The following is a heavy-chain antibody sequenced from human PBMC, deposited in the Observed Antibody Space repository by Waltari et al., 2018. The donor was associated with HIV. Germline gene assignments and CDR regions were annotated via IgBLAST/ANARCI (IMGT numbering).Heavy chain of an antibody. CDR2: IYSNATT. Sequence: EVQLVESGGGLIQPGGSLRLACAASGFAVINTYMSWVRQAPGKGLKWVSLIYSNATTYYADSVKGRFTISRDNSKNTLYLQMNSLRADDTAVYFCATVLVRTSWVITTAPFDYWGQGTLVTVSS. CDR1: GFAVINTY. D-gene: IGHD3-22*01. J-gene: IGHJ4*02. CDR3: ATVLVRTSWVITTAPFDY. V-gene: IGHV3-53*01.